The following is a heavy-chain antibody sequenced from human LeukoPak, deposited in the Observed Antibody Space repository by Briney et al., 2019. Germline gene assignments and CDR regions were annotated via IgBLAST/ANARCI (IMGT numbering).Heavy chain of an antibody. CDR2: ISSSSYI. CDR1: GFTFSSYS. J-gene: IGHJ4*02. CDR3: ARGKQVVHIVVVTALYYFDY. Sequence: GGSLRLSCEASGFTFSSYSMNWVRQAPGKGLEWVSSISSSSYIYYADSVKGRFTISRDNAKNSLYLQMNSLRAEDTAVYYCARGKQVVHIVVVTALYYFDYWGQGTLVTVSS. V-gene: IGHV3-21*01. D-gene: IGHD2-21*02.